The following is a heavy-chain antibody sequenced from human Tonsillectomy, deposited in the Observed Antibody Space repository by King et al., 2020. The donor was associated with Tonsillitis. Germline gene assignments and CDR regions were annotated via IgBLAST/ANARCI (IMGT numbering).Heavy chain of an antibody. CDR3: ARDLSGDEGFDY. J-gene: IGHJ4*02. CDR1: GFTFSSYS. V-gene: IGHV3-21*01. Sequence: VQLVESGGGLVKPGGSLRLSCAASGFTFSSYSMNWVRQAPGKGLEWVSSISSRSSYIYYADSVKGRFTISRDNAKNSLYLQMNSLRAEDTAVYYCARDLSGDEGFDYWGQGTLVTVSS. CDR2: ISSRSSYI. D-gene: IGHD7-27*01.